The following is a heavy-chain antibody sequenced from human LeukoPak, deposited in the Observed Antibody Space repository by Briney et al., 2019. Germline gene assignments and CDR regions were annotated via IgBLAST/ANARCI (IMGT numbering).Heavy chain of an antibody. D-gene: IGHD6-19*01. J-gene: IGHJ4*02. CDR1: GFTFSGSD. CDR2: VQTKPKSYAT. V-gene: IGHV3-73*01. CDR3: TTYRSGHY. Sequence: GGSLKLSCAASGFTFSGSDIHWVRQASGKGLEWVGRVQTKPKSYATAHAASLKGRFIISRDDSVNTAYLQMNSLRTEDTAVYYCTTYRSGHYWGQGTLVTVSS.